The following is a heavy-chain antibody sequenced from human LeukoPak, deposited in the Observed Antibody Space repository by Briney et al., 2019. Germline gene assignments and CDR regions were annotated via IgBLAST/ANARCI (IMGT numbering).Heavy chain of an antibody. CDR1: GGSLSSYY. CDR2: MFYSGST. D-gene: IGHD4-11*01. CDR3: ARHFATVTPYYYFGLDV. V-gene: IGHV4-59*08. Sequence: SETLSLTCSVSGGSLSSYYWSWIRQPPGKGLEWIGHMFYSGSTKYNPSLKSRITMSVDTSKNLFSLKVFSVTAADTAVYYCARHFATVTPYYYFGLDVWGQGTTVTVSS. J-gene: IGHJ6*02.